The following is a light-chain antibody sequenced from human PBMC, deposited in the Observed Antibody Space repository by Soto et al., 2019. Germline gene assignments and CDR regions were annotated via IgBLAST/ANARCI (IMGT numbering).Light chain of an antibody. J-gene: IGLJ1*01. CDR3: SSYTSSSTYV. Sequence: QSALTQPPSVSGSPGQSVTISFPGTSSDVGSYNRVSWYQQPPGTAPKLMIYEVSNRPSGVPDRFSGSKSGNTASLTISGLQAEDEADYYCSSYTSSSTYVFGTGTKVTVL. CDR2: EVS. CDR1: SSDVGSYNR. V-gene: IGLV2-18*02.